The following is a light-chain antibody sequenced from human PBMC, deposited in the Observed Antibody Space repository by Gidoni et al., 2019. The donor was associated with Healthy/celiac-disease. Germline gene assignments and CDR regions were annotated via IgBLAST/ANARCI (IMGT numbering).Light chain of an antibody. Sequence: EIVMTQSPATLSVSPGERATLSCRASQSVSSNLAWYQQKPGQAPRLLIYGASTRATGIPARFSGSGSGTEFTITISSLQSEDFAVYYCQQYNNWLGLTFGGGTKVEIK. CDR1: QSVSSN. CDR3: QQYNNWLGLT. CDR2: GAS. J-gene: IGKJ4*01. V-gene: IGKV3-15*01.